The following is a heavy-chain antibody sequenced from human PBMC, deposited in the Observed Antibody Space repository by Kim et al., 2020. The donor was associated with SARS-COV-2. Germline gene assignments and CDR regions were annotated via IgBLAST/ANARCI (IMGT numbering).Heavy chain of an antibody. J-gene: IGHJ6*02. Sequence: ASVKVSCKASGYTFTSYDIDWVRQATGQGLEWMGWMNPNSGNTGYAQKFQGRVTMSRNTSISTAYMELSSLRSEDTAVYYCARGGAGHDNWKIYYYYGMDVWGQGTTVTVSS. D-gene: IGHD1-1*01. V-gene: IGHV1-8*01. CDR2: MNPNSGNT. CDR3: ARGGAGHDNWKIYYYYGMDV. CDR1: GYTFTSYD.